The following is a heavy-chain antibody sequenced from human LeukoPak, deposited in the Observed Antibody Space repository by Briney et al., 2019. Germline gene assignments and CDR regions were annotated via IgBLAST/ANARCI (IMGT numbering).Heavy chain of an antibody. CDR2: ISGSGGST. J-gene: IGHJ3*02. V-gene: IGHV3-23*01. CDR3: AKDRGAIDAFDI. Sequence: PGGSLRLSCAASGFTFSSYAMSRVRQAPGKGLEWVSAISGSGGSTYYADSVKGRFTISRDNSKNTLYLQMNSLRAEDTAVYYCAKDRGAIDAFDIWGQGTMVTVSS. CDR1: GFTFSSYA. D-gene: IGHD1-26*01.